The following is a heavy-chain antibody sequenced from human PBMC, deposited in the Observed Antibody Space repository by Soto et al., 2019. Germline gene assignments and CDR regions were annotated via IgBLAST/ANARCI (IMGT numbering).Heavy chain of an antibody. D-gene: IGHD3-22*01. V-gene: IGHV3-30*03. CDR2: ISYDGSNK. J-gene: IGHJ4*02. CDR3: ASGKYWYDSTGYYTSEYYLEY. Sequence: PGGSLRLSCAPSGFTFSHYSMHWVRQAPGKGLEWVAIISYDGSNKYYAVFAQGRFTISRDNSKNALYLQINSSIAEQTAVYYCASGKYWYDSTGYYTSEYYLEYWGQGTVLTVSS. CDR1: GFTFSHYS.